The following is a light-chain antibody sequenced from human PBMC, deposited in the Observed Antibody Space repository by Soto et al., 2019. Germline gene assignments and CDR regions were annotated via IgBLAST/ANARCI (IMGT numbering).Light chain of an antibody. CDR3: QVWDSSSDHSGV. Sequence: SYELTQPPSVSVAPGKTARITCGGNNIGSKSVHWYQQKPGQTPVLVIYYDSDRPSGIPERFSGSNSGNTATLTISRVEAGDEADYYCQVWDSSSDHSGVFGTGTSSPS. V-gene: IGLV3-21*04. J-gene: IGLJ1*01. CDR1: NIGSKS. CDR2: YDS.